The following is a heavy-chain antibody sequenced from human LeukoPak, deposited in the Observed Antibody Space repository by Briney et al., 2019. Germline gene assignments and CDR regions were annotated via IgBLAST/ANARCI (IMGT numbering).Heavy chain of an antibody. CDR2: INPSGGST. CDR1: GYTFTSYS. CDR3: ARDLKTGTSWGTDY. Sequence: ATVKVSCKASGYTFTSYSIHWVRQAPGQGLEWMGIINPSGGSTSYAQKFQGRITMTRDTSTSTVYMELSSLRSEDTAVYYCARDLKTGTSWGTDYWGQGTLVTVSS. J-gene: IGHJ4*02. V-gene: IGHV1-46*01. D-gene: IGHD1-1*01.